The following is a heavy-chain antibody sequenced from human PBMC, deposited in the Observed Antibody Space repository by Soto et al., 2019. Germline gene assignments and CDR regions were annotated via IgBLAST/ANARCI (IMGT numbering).Heavy chain of an antibody. CDR3: VATYGDYLDY. V-gene: IGHV5-51*01. D-gene: IGHD4-17*01. CDR2: IYPDDSDS. Sequence: PGESLKISCKGSGYKFTTYWIGWVRQMPGKGLEWMAIIYPDDSDSRYSPSFQGQVTISADKSISTAYLQWSSLKASDTDIYYCVATYGDYLDYWGQGTLVTVSS. CDR1: GYKFTTYW. J-gene: IGHJ4*02.